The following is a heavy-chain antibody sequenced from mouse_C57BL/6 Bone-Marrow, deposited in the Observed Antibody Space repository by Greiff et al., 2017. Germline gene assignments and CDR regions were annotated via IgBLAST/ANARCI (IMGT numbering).Heavy chain of an antibody. V-gene: IGHV5-17*01. CDR1: GFTFSDYG. D-gene: IGHD1-2*01. CDR3: ARMNYGGDFDY. Sequence: EVKLVESGGGLVKPGGSLKLSCAASGFTFSDYGMHWVRQAPETGLEWVAYISSGSSTIYYADTVKGRFTISREHAKNTLFLQMTGLMSDDTAMYYCARMNYGGDFDYWGQGTTLTVSS. J-gene: IGHJ2*01. CDR2: ISSGSSTI.